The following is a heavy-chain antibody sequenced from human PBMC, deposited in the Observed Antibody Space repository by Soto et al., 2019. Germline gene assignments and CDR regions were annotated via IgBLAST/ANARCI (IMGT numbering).Heavy chain of an antibody. Sequence: GGSLRLSCAASGFTFSSYGMHWVRQAPGKGLEWVAVIWYDGSNKYYADSVKGRFTISRDNSKNTLYLQMNSLRAEDTAVYYCARGGGSYALTRYWHFDLWGRSTLVTVSS. CDR1: GFTFSSYG. J-gene: IGHJ2*01. CDR2: IWYDGSNK. V-gene: IGHV3-33*01. D-gene: IGHD1-26*01. CDR3: ARGGGSYALTRYWHFDL.